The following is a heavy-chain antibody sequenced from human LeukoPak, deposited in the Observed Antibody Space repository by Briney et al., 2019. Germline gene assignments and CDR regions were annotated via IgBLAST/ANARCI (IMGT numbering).Heavy chain of an antibody. J-gene: IGHJ4*02. Sequence: KTGGSLRLSCAASGFTFSNAWMSWVRQAPGKGLEWVGRIKSKTDGGTTDYAAPVKGRFTISRDDSKNTLYLQMNSLRAEDTAVYYCARDPRFSENFDYWGQGTLVTVSS. CDR2: IKSKTDGGTT. V-gene: IGHV3-15*05. CDR3: ARDPRFSENFDY. CDR1: GFTFSNAW. D-gene: IGHD3-10*01.